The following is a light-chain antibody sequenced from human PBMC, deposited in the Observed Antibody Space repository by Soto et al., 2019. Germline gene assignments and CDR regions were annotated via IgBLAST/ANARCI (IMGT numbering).Light chain of an antibody. J-gene: IGKJ4*01. CDR2: GAS. Sequence: EIVMTQPPATLSVSPGERATLSCRASQSVSNNLAWYQQKPGQAPRLLIFGASTRATGIPARFSGSGSGTEFTLTISSLQSEDFAVYYCQQYNNWPPLTFGGGTKVDIK. CDR1: QSVSNN. CDR3: QQYNNWPPLT. V-gene: IGKV3-15*01.